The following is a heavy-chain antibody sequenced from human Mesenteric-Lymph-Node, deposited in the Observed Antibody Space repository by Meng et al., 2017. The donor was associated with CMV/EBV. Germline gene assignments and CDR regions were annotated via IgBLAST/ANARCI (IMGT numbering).Heavy chain of an antibody. CDR3: AKGSSSSGVYYYYYGMDV. D-gene: IGHD6-6*01. CDR1: GFTFSSYA. V-gene: IGHV3-23*01. J-gene: IGHJ6*02. Sequence: GGSLRLSCAASGFTFSSYAMSWVRQAPGKGLEWVSGISGGGGYTYYADSVKGRFTISRDNSKNTLYLQMNSLRAEDTAVYYCAKGSSSSGVYYYYYGMDVWGQGTTVTVSS. CDR2: ISGGGGYT.